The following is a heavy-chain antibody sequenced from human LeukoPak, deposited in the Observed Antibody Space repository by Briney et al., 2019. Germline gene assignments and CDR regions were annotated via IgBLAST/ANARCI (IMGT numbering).Heavy chain of an antibody. V-gene: IGHV4-39*01. CDR2: IYYSGST. Sequence: SETLSLTCTVSGGSISSSSYYWGWIRQPPGKGLEYIGSIYYSGSTYYNPSLKSRVTISVDTSKNQFSLKLNSVTAADTAVYYCARRGGYCSGVSCLSWFDPWGQGTLVTVSS. CDR3: ARRGGYCSGVSCLSWFDP. CDR1: GGSISSSSYY. D-gene: IGHD2-15*01. J-gene: IGHJ5*02.